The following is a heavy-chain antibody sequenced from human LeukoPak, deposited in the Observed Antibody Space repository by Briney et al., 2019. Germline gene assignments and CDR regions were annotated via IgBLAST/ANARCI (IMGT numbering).Heavy chain of an antibody. D-gene: IGHD2-2*01. CDR3: VGPMGPAAIFGFDY. V-gene: IGHV3-30*04. CDR1: GFTFSSYA. CDR2: ISYDGNNK. J-gene: IGHJ4*02. Sequence: PGGSLRLSCAASGFTFSSYAMHWVRQAPGKGLEWVAVISYDGNNKYYADSMKGRFTISRDNYKNTLYLQMNSLRAEDTAVYYCVGPMGPAAIFGFDYWGQGTLVTVSS.